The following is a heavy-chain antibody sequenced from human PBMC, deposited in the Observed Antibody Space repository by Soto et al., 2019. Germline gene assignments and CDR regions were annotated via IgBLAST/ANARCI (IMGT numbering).Heavy chain of an antibody. Sequence: DVQLVESGGGLVQPGRSLRLSCAASGFTFDDYAMHWVRQAPGKGLEWVSGISWNSGSIGYADSVKGRFTISRDNAKNSLYLQMNSLRAEDTALYYCAKQPTIFGVVITHSPFDYWGQGTLVTVSS. CDR2: ISWNSGSI. CDR3: AKQPTIFGVVITHSPFDY. J-gene: IGHJ4*02. CDR1: GFTFDDYA. V-gene: IGHV3-9*01. D-gene: IGHD3-3*01.